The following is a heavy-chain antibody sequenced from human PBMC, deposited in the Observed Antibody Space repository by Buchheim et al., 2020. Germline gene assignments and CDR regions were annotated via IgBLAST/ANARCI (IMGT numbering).Heavy chain of an antibody. Sequence: VQVVESGGGVVQPGRSLRLSCAASGFTFSSYGMHWVRQAPGKGLEWVAVIWYDGSNKYYADSVKGRFTISRDNSKNTLYLQMNSLRAEDTAVYYCATSMVRGVIDFDYWGQGTL. V-gene: IGHV3-33*01. CDR3: ATSMVRGVIDFDY. J-gene: IGHJ4*02. D-gene: IGHD3-10*01. CDR2: IWYDGSNK. CDR1: GFTFSSYG.